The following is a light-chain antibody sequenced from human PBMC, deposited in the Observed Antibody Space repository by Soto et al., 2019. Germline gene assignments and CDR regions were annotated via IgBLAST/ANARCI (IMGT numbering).Light chain of an antibody. CDR1: QSVLYSSNNKNY. J-gene: IGKJ4*01. CDR2: WAS. V-gene: IGKV4-1*01. CDR3: QQYYSTPLT. Sequence: DIVMTQSPESLAVSLGERATINCKSSQSVLYSSNNKNYLAWYQQKPGQPPKLLIHWASTRESGVPDRFSGSESGTDFTLTVSSLQAEDVAVYYCQQYYSTPLTFGGGTKVEIK.